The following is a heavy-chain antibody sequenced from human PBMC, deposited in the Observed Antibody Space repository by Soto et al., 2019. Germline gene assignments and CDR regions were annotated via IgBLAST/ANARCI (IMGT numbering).Heavy chain of an antibody. CDR2: IIPILGIA. J-gene: IGHJ3*02. Sequence: QVQLVQSGAEVKKPGSSVKVSCKASGGTFSSYTISWVRQAPGQGLEWMGRIIPILGIANYAQKFQGRVTITADKYTSTAYMELSSLRSEDTAVYYCARPRVTTQPRDAFDIWGQGTMVTVSS. V-gene: IGHV1-69*02. CDR3: ARPRVTTQPRDAFDI. CDR1: GGTFSSYT. D-gene: IGHD4-17*01.